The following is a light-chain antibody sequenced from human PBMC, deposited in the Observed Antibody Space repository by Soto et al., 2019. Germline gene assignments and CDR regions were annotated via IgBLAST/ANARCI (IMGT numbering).Light chain of an antibody. V-gene: IGLV2-14*01. CDR3: SSYTSSSIDYV. J-gene: IGLJ1*01. CDR2: EVS. CDR1: SSDVGGYNY. Sequence: QSVLTQPASVSGSPGQSITISCTGTSSDVGGYNYVSWYQQHPGKAPKLMIYEVSNRPSGVSNRLSGSKSGNTASLTISGLQAEDEADYYFSSYTSSSIDYVFGTGTKLTVL.